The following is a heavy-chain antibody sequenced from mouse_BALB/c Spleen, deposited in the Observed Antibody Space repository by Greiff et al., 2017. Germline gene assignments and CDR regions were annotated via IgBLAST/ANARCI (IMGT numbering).Heavy chain of an antibody. CDR1: GFNIKDSY. V-gene: IGHV14-3*02. CDR2: IDPANGNT. D-gene: IGHD2-4*01. J-gene: IGHJ2*01. Sequence: DVQLQESGAELVKPGASVKLSCTASGFNIKDSYMHWVKQRPEQGLEWIGRIDPANGNTKYDPKFQGKATITADTSSNTAYLQLSSLTSEDTAVYYCAIYYDYVGDYWGQGTTLTVSS. CDR3: AIYYDYVGDY.